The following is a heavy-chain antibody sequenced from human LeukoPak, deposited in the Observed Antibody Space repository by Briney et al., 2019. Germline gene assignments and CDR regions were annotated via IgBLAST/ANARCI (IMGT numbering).Heavy chain of an antibody. CDR2: NYYSGST. J-gene: IGHJ6*02. D-gene: IGHD2-2*01. CDR3: ARGDCISTSCYPYYYYHGMDV. Sequence: KTSQTLSLTCTVSGGSISSGGYYWSWIRQHPGKGLVGIVYNYYSGSTYYYPSRKSRVTISVATSKSQSSLKLSSVTAADTAVYYCARGDCISTSCYPYYYYHGMDVWGQGTTVTVPS. V-gene: IGHV4-31*03. CDR1: GGSISSGGYY.